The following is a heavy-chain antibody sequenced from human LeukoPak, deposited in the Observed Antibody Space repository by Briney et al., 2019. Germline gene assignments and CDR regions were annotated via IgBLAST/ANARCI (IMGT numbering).Heavy chain of an antibody. CDR2: TVYRSRWYN. J-gene: IGHJ4*02. Sequence: SQTLSLTCVISGDTVSTNGAAWTWIRQSPSRGLEWLGRTVYRSRWYNDYAASVQGRITISPDTSTNQFSLHLNSVTTEDTAVYYCARDINYFDYWGPGTLVTVSS. CDR3: ARDINYFDY. CDR1: GDTVSTNGAA. V-gene: IGHV6-1*01.